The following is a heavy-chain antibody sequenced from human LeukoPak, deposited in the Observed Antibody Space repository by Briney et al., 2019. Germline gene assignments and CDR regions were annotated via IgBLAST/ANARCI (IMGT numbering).Heavy chain of an antibody. V-gene: IGHV3-11*01. CDR1: GFTFSDYY. CDR2: ISSSGRTI. D-gene: IGHD3-3*01. Sequence: GGSLRLSCAASGFTFSDYYVSWIRQAPGKGLEWVSCISSSGRTIYYADSVKGRFTISRDNAKNSLYLQMNSLRAEDTAVYYCARALGYYDFWSGYYSMGAFDIWGQGTMVTVSS. J-gene: IGHJ3*02. CDR3: ARALGYYDFWSGYYSMGAFDI.